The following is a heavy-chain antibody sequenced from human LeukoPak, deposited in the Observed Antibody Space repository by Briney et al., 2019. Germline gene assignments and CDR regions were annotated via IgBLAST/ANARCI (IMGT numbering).Heavy chain of an antibody. CDR1: GYSISSGYY. D-gene: IGHD2-2*01. V-gene: IGHV4-38-2*02. Sequence: SETLSLTCTASGYSISSGYYWGWIRQPPGKGLEWIGSINHSGSTYYNPSLTSRVTISVDTSKNKFSLKLSPVTAADTAGCFCSLEWWFVGVPAATDYGGQGTRVSVSS. CDR2: INHSGST. J-gene: IGHJ4*02. CDR3: SLEWWFVGVPAATDY.